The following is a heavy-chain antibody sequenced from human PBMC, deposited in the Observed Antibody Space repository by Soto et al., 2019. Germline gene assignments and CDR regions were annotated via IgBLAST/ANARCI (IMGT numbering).Heavy chain of an antibody. D-gene: IGHD3-22*01. CDR2: ISAYNGNT. V-gene: IGHV1-18*03. CDR1: GYTCTSYD. CDR3: AREGVRTYYYDSSGVDD. J-gene: IGHJ4*02. Sequence: GASVKVSCKASGYTCTSYDISWVRQAPGQGLEWMGWISAYNGNTNYAQKLQGSVTMTTDTYTSPAYMEQRSVTSAAMAVYYCAREGVRTYYYDSSGVDDWGQGALVTVAS.